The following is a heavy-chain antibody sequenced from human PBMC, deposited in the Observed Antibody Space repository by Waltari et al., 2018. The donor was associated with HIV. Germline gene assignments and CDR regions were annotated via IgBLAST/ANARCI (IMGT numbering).Heavy chain of an antibody. CDR2: RNYNGGVK. CDR1: GFTFSNYG. V-gene: IGHV3-7*01. J-gene: IGHJ4*02. CDR3: AREPF. Sequence: EVHLVESGGGLVQPGGSLRLPCTGSGFTFSNYGMSWVRQAPGKGPERMASRNYNGGVKFCVDSLKGQFTISRENGKDSLYLQMSSLRVEDTAVYYCAREPFWGQGILVIVSS.